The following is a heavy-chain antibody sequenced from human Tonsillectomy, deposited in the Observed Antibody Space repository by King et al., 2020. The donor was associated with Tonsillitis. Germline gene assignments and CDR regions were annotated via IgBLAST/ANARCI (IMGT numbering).Heavy chain of an antibody. CDR3: ARDNECGSWYSAFNI. Sequence: VQLVESGGGVVRPGGSLRLSCSASGFTFNHFGMSWVRQAPGKGLEWVSGINWNGCSTAYTASVRGRFTISRDNARNYLHLQMNSLRAEDTALYYCARDNECGSWYSAFNIWGQGTMVTVSS. D-gene: IGHD6-13*01. V-gene: IGHV3-20*04. CDR1: GFTFNHFG. J-gene: IGHJ3*02. CDR2: INWNGCST.